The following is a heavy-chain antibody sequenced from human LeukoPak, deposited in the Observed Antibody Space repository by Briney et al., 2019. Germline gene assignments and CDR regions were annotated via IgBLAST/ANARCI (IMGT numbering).Heavy chain of an antibody. D-gene: IGHD5-24*01. V-gene: IGHV3-48*01. CDR2: IGISSGNT. Sequence: GGSLRLSCAASGFTFSAYRMNWVRQAPGKGLEWISYIGISSGNTKYADSVKGRFTISGDKAKNSLYLQMNSLRVEDTAVYYCARDYKYAFDNWGQGTLVTVSS. CDR3: ARDYKYAFDN. J-gene: IGHJ4*02. CDR1: GFTFSAYR.